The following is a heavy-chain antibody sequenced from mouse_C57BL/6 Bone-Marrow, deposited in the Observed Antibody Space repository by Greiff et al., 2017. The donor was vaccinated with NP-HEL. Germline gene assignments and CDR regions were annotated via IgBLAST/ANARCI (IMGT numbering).Heavy chain of an antibody. CDR1: DSEVFPIAY. Sequence: VQLQQSGYELRSPGSSVKLSCKDFDSEVFPIAYMSWVRQKPGHGFEWIGGILPSIGRTIYGEKFEDKATLDADTLSSTAYLELNSLTSEDSAIYYCARGTTVVSLYWYFDVWGTGTTVTVSS. CDR2: ILPSIGRT. V-gene: IGHV15-2*01. D-gene: IGHD1-1*01. J-gene: IGHJ1*03. CDR3: ARGTTVVSLYWYFDV.